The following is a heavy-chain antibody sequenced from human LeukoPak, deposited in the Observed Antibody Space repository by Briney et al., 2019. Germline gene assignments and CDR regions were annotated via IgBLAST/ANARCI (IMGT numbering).Heavy chain of an antibody. CDR1: GGTFSSYA. V-gene: IGHV1-69*05. D-gene: IGHD6-13*01. Sequence: GASVKVSCKASGGTFSSYAISWVRQAPGQGLEWMGGIIPIFGTANYAQKFQGRVTITTDESTSTAYMELSSLRSEDTAVYYCARALTYSSSPDAFDIWGQGTMVTVSS. J-gene: IGHJ3*02. CDR3: ARALTYSSSPDAFDI. CDR2: IIPIFGTA.